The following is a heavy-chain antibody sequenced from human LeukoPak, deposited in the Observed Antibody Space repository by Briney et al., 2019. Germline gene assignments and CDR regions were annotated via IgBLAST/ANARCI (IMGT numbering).Heavy chain of an antibody. CDR3: SREGSYIYGYNYHYYYMDV. V-gene: IGHV4-59*01. D-gene: IGHD5-18*01. Sequence: PSETLSLTCTVSGGSISSYYWSWIRQSPGKGLECIGYIHYTGSTNYNPSLKSRVTISVETSKNQFSLKLKSVTAADTAVYYCSREGSYIYGYNYHYYYMDVWGKGTTVTVSS. CDR1: GGSISSYY. CDR2: IHYTGST. J-gene: IGHJ6*03.